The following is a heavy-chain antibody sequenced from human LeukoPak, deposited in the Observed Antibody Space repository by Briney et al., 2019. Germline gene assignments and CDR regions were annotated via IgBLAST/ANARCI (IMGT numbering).Heavy chain of an antibody. CDR2: INPNSGGT. CDR1: GYTFTGYY. D-gene: IGHD3-10*01. CDR3: ARDSYGSGSYYDYYYYYYMDV. J-gene: IGHJ6*03. Sequence: ASVKVSCKASGYTFTGYYMHWARQAPGQELEWMGWINPNSGGTNYAQKFQGRVTMTRDTSISTAYMELSRLRSDDTAVYYCARDSYGSGSYYDYYYYYYMDVWGKGTTVTISS. V-gene: IGHV1-2*02.